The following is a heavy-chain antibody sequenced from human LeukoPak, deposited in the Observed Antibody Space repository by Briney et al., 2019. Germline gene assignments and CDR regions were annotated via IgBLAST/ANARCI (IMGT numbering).Heavy chain of an antibody. V-gene: IGHV3-23*01. J-gene: IGHJ4*02. CDR2: ISDSGGAI. CDR1: GFTFSTYA. CDR3: ARGGGSGTYYIFVY. Sequence: SGGSLRLSCAASGFTFSTYALNWVRQAPGKGLEGVSAISDSGGAIFYADSVKGRFTMSRDNAKNSLFLQMNSLRVEDTAVYYCARGGGSGTYYIFVYWGQGTLVTVSS. D-gene: IGHD3-10*01.